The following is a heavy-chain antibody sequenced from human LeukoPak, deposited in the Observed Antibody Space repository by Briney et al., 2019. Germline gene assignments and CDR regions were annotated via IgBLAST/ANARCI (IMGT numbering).Heavy chain of an antibody. J-gene: IGHJ5*02. Sequence: SETLSLTCTVSGGSISSYYWSWIRQPPGKGLEWIGYIYYSGSTNYNPSLKSRVTISVDTSKNQFSLKLSSVTAADTAVYYCARAWGSSSWYWFDPWGQGTLVTVSS. CDR2: IYYSGST. CDR3: ARAWGSSSWYWFDP. CDR1: GGSISSYY. V-gene: IGHV4-59*01. D-gene: IGHD6-13*01.